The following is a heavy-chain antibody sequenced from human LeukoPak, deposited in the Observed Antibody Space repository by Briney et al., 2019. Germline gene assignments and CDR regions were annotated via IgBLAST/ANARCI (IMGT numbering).Heavy chain of an antibody. CDR1: GLTFSSHW. J-gene: IGHJ6*02. CDR2: ITNDGSST. D-gene: IGHD3-3*01. CDR3: AREGGYDFWSGPGMDV. Sequence: GGSLRLSCAASGLTFSSHWMHWVRQAPGKGLVWVSRITNDGSSTTYADSVKGRFTISRDNAKNSLYLQMNSLRAEDTAVYYCAREGGYDFWSGPGMDVWGQGTTVTVSS. V-gene: IGHV3-74*01.